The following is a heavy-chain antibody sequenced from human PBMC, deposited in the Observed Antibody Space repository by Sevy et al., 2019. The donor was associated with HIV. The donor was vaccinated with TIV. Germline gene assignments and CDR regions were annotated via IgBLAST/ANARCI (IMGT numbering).Heavy chain of an antibody. CDR3: VRGTGPGSFLFDY. V-gene: IGHV3-48*01. J-gene: IGHJ4*02. CDR1: GFSFSDYS. CDR2: ISGSSSTI. Sequence: GGSLRLSCAASGFSFSDYSLSWVRQTPEKGLEWLSLISGSSSTIHYADSVKGRFTISGDNGKNSLCLQMNSLRVEDTAMYYCVRGTGPGSFLFDYWGQGTLVTVSS.